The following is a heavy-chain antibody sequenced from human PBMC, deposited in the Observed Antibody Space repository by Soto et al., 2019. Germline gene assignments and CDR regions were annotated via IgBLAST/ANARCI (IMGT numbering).Heavy chain of an antibody. D-gene: IGHD6-19*01. CDR3: AGGAQWLAVYYFDY. CDR1: GGTFSSYA. CDR2: INPGGGST. Sequence: ASVKVSCNASGGTFSSYAISWLRQAPGQGLEWMGIINPGGGSTSYSQKFQGRVTMTRDTSTSTVYMELSSLRSEDTAVYYCAGGAQWLAVYYFDYWGQGTLVTVSS. J-gene: IGHJ4*02. V-gene: IGHV1-46*01.